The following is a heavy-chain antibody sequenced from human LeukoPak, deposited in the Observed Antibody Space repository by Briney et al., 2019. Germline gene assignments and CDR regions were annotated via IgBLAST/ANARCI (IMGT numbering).Heavy chain of an antibody. Sequence: GASVKVSCKASGGTFSSYEISWVRQAPGQGLEWMGGIIPMFGTAKYAQKFQGRVTITADKSTSTAYMELSSLRSDDTAVYYCARGGYCSSTSCYPLNWFDPWGQGTLVTVSS. CDR3: ARGGYCSSTSCYPLNWFDP. CDR2: IIPMFGTA. J-gene: IGHJ5*02. V-gene: IGHV1-69*06. CDR1: GGTFSSYE. D-gene: IGHD2-2*03.